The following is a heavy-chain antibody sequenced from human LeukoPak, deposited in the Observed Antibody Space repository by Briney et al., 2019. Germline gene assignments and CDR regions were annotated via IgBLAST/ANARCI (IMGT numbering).Heavy chain of an antibody. CDR1: GGSISSGDYY. Sequence: PSETLSLTCTVSGGSISSGDYYWSWIRQPPGRGLEWIGYIYYSGSTYYNPSLKSHFTITVDTSKNQFSLKLRSVTAADTAVYYCAREVYYYGSGSLGLDAFDIWGQGTMVTVSS. V-gene: IGHV4-30-4*02. CDR3: AREVYYYGSGSLGLDAFDI. D-gene: IGHD3-10*01. J-gene: IGHJ3*02. CDR2: IYYSGST.